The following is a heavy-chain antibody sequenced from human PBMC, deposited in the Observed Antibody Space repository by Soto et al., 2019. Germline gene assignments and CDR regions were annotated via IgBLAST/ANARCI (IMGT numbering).Heavy chain of an antibody. Sequence: QVQLVQSGAELKKPGSSVKVSCSASGVTFSSYAFTWVRQAPGQGLEWMGNIIPVFRTSNYAQGFQGRLTISADESTNTIHMELRSLRSEDKAVYFCAKDGSWDGGGGESWGQGTLVIVSS. V-gene: IGHV1-69*18. CDR1: GVTFSSYA. D-gene: IGHD3-16*01. CDR2: IIPVFRTS. J-gene: IGHJ4*02. CDR3: AKDGSWDGGGGES.